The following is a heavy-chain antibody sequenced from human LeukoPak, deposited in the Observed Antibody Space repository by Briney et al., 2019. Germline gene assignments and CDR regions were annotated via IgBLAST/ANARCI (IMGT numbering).Heavy chain of an antibody. D-gene: IGHD2-2*01. Sequence: GASVKVSCKASGYTFTSYDTNWVRQATGQGLEWMGWMNPNSGNTGYAQKFQGRVTMTRNTSISTAYMELSSLRSEDTAVYYCARGKFDIVVVPAAKTTFYYYGMDVWGQGTTVTVSS. CDR2: MNPNSGNT. V-gene: IGHV1-8*01. CDR1: GYTFTSYD. CDR3: ARGKFDIVVVPAAKTTFYYYGMDV. J-gene: IGHJ6*02.